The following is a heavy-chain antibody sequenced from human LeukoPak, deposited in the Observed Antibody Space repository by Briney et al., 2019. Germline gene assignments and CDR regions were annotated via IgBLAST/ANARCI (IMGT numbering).Heavy chain of an antibody. V-gene: IGHV3-23*01. J-gene: IGHJ4*02. D-gene: IGHD1-26*01. CDR2: ISDSAGST. CDR1: GFTFSAYA. Sequence: LSGGSLRLSCAASGFTFSAYAMSWVRQAPGKGLEWVSSISDSAGSTYYAASVTGRFTSSRDTYRPTLYLQVNSLRAEHTAVYYCAKQSAGVTTGYFDYWGQGTLVTVSS. CDR3: AKQSAGVTTGYFDY.